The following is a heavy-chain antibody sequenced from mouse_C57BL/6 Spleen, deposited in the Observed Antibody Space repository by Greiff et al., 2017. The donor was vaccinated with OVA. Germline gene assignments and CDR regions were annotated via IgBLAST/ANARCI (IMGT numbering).Heavy chain of an antibody. CDR2: IYPGDGDT. D-gene: IGHD2-10*02. Sequence: QVQLQQSGAELVKPGASVKISCKASGYAFSSYWMKWVKQRPGKGLEWIGQIYPGDGDTNYNGKFKGKATLTADKSSSTAYMQLSSLTSEDSAVYFCARRDSIYFDYWGQGTTLTVSS. CDR1: GYAFSSYW. V-gene: IGHV1-80*01. CDR3: ARRDSIYFDY. J-gene: IGHJ2*01.